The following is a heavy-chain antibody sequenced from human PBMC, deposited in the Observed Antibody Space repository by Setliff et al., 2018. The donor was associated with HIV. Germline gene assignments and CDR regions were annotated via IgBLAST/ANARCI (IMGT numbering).Heavy chain of an antibody. CDR2: IPWNSGYI. D-gene: IGHD3-10*01. CDR1: GFTFGDYA. V-gene: IGHV3-9*03. Sequence: LRLSCTASGFTFGDYAMSWVRQVPGKGLEWVSGIPWNSGYIDYADSVKGRFTISRDNTKNSLYLQMNSLRPEDMALYYCAKGGYGSGSYYYFHYWGQGTLVTVSS. J-gene: IGHJ4*02. CDR3: AKGGYGSGSYYYFHY.